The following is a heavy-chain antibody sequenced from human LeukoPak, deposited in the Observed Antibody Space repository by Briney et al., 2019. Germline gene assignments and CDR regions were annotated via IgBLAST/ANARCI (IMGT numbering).Heavy chain of an antibody. CDR2: IYTSGST. CDR1: GGSISSCY. CDR3: ARDFEGCSGGSCGGAFDI. Sequence: SETLSLTCTVSGGSISSCYWSWIRQPAGKGLEWIGRIYTSGSTNYNPSLKSRVTMSVDTSKNQFSLKLSSVTAADTAVYYCARDFEGCSGGSCGGAFDIWGQGTMVTVSS. J-gene: IGHJ3*02. D-gene: IGHD2-15*01. V-gene: IGHV4-4*07.